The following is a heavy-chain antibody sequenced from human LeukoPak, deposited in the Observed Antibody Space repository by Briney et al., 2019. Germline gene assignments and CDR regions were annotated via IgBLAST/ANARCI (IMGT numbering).Heavy chain of an antibody. D-gene: IGHD3-22*01. CDR3: VRYLSSGLDL. CDR1: GGSITNFC. Sequence: PSETLSLTCTVSGGSITNFCWGWIRQPPGTGLQWVGYILYTEITSYNPSLKSRLTLSVDTYLHQFSLTLTSVTAADTATYYCVRYLSSGLDLWGPGTPVTVSS. J-gene: IGHJ5*02. V-gene: IGHV4-59*13. CDR2: ILYTEIT.